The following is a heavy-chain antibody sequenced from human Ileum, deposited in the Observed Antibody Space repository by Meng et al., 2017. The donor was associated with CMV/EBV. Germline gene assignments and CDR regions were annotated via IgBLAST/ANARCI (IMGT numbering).Heavy chain of an antibody. CDR1: GGSISSYY. Sequence: SETLSLTCTVSGGSISSYYWSWIRQPPGKGLEWFGYIYYSGSTNYNPSLKSQVTISVDTSKNQFSLKLSSVAAADTAVYYCAGSFGEFIDYWGQGTLVTVSS. J-gene: IGHJ4*02. V-gene: IGHV4-59*01. CDR2: IYYSGST. D-gene: IGHD3-10*01. CDR3: AGSFGEFIDY.